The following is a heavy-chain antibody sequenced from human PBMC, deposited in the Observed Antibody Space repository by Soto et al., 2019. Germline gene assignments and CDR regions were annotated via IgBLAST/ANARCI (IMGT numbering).Heavy chain of an antibody. CDR3: ARLGNRRITIFGVVISYGMDV. D-gene: IGHD3-3*01. CDR2: INRSGST. CDR1: GGSFSGYY. V-gene: IGHV4-34*01. Sequence: PSETLSLTCAAYGGSFSGYYWSWIRQPPGKGREWIGEINRSGSTNYNPSPKSRVIISVDTSNNQFSLKLSSVTAADTAVYYCARLGNRRITIFGVVISYGMDVWGQGTTVTVSS. J-gene: IGHJ6*02.